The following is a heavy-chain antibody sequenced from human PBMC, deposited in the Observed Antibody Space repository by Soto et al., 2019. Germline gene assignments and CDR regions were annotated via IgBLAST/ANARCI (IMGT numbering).Heavy chain of an antibody. J-gene: IGHJ4*02. CDR3: ARAHAPTLPFDS. V-gene: IGHV4-59*13. D-gene: IGHD2-2*01. Sequence: QVQLQESGPGLVKPSGTLSLTCTVSGASIRNGFWSWIRQPPGKGLEWIGFIYHSGNAKYNPSLKSRVAMSVDSSKNQISLSLNSVTAADSAVYFCARAHAPTLPFDSWGQGTLVTVSS. CDR2: IYHSGNA. CDR1: GASIRNGF.